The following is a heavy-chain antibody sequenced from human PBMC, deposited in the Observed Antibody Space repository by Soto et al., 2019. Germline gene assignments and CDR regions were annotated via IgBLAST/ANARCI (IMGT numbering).Heavy chain of an antibody. J-gene: IGHJ4*02. V-gene: IGHV3-74*01. CDR1: GFTFSHYW. D-gene: IGHD6-19*01. CDR3: ARLAVTGDFY. CDR2: VSSDGSIA. Sequence: EVQLVESGGGLVQPGGSLRLSCAASGFTFSHYWMHWVRQAPGKGLVWVSRVSSDGSIATYADSVKGRFTISRDNANNTLYLQMNSLRAEDTAVYYCARLAVTGDFYWGQGTLVTVSS.